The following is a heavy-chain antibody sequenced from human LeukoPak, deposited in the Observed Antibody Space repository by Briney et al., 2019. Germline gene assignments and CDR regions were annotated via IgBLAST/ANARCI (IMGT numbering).Heavy chain of an antibody. CDR3: AKDGGSSSWYVDYFDY. J-gene: IGHJ4*02. V-gene: IGHV3-23*01. CDR1: GFTFSSYA. Sequence: GGSLRLSCAASGFTFSSYAMSWVRQAPGKGLEWVSAISGSGGSTYYADSVKGRFTISRDNSKNTLYLQMNSLRVEDTAVYYCAKDGGSSSWYVDYFDYWGQGTLVTVSS. CDR2: ISGSGGST. D-gene: IGHD6-13*01.